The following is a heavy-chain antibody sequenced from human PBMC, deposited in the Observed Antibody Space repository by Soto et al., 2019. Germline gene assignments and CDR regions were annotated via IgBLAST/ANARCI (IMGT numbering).Heavy chain of an antibody. Sequence: EVQLVESGGGLVQPGGSLRLSCAASGFTFSSYWMSWVRQAPGKGLEWVANIKQDGSEKYYVDFVKGRFTISRDNAKNSLYLQMNSLRAEDTAVYYCATPGDNWNDGGYWGQGTLVTVSS. D-gene: IGHD1-1*01. CDR3: ATPGDNWNDGGY. CDR2: IKQDGSEK. J-gene: IGHJ4*02. CDR1: GFTFSSYW. V-gene: IGHV3-7*01.